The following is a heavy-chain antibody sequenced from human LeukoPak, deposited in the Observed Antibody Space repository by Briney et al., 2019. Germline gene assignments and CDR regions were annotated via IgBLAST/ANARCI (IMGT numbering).Heavy chain of an antibody. CDR3: ASLGYYDFWGGARQPVDY. CDR1: GGSFSGYY. Sequence: PSETLSLTCAVYGGSFSGYYWSWIRQPPGKGLEWIGEINHSGSTNYNPSLKSRVTISVDTSKNQFSLKLSSVTAADTAVYYCASLGYYDFWGGARQPVDYWGQGTLVTVP. V-gene: IGHV4-34*01. CDR2: INHSGST. D-gene: IGHD3-3*01. J-gene: IGHJ4*02.